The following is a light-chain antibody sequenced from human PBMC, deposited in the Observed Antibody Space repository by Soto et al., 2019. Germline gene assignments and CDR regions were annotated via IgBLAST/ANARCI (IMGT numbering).Light chain of an antibody. CDR1: SSDVGGYKY. Sequence: QSALTQPASVSGSPGQSITISCTGTSSDVGGYKYVSWYQQHPGKAPKLMIYDIRNRPSGVSNRFSGSKSGHTASLTISGLQAEDEADYYCSSYTSSSTRVFGTGTKVTVL. V-gene: IGLV2-14*03. CDR3: SSYTSSSTRV. J-gene: IGLJ1*01. CDR2: DIR.